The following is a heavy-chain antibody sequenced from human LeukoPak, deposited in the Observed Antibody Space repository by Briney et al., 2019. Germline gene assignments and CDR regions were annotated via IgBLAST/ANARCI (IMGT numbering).Heavy chain of an antibody. V-gene: IGHV3-23*01. CDR2: ISGSGGST. J-gene: IGHJ5*02. CDR3: AKDRVSPGFNWFDP. D-gene: IGHD3-16*01. Sequence: PGGSLRLSCAASGFTFSSYAMSWVRQAPGKGLEWVSAISGSGGSTYYADSVEGRFTISRDNSKNTLYLQMNSLRAEDSAVYYCAKDRVSPGFNWFDPWGQGTLVTVSS. CDR1: GFTFSSYA.